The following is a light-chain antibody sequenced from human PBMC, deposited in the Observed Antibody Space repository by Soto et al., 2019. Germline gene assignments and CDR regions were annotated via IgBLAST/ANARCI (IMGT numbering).Light chain of an antibody. CDR3: QKYNSAPLT. Sequence: DVPMTQSPSSLSASVGDRVTITCRASQGIAPYLAWFQQKPGKVPKLLIYAASTLQSGVPSRFSGSGSGTDFTLTISSLQPEDVATYYCQKYNSAPLTCGGGTKVEIK. CDR1: QGIAPY. CDR2: AAS. J-gene: IGKJ4*01. V-gene: IGKV1-27*01.